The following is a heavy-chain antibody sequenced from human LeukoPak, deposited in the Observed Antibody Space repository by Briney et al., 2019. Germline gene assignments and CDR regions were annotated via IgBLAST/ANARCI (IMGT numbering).Heavy chain of an antibody. CDR1: GYRFTSYW. Sequence: GESLQISCQGSGYRFTSYWIGWVRPMPGKGLEWMGIIYPGDSDTRYSPSFQGQVTFSADKSISTAYLQWSSLKASDTAMYYCARRWGISHNQFDYWGQGTLVTVSS. CDR2: IYPGDSDT. CDR3: ARRWGISHNQFDY. D-gene: IGHD6-13*01. J-gene: IGHJ4*02. V-gene: IGHV5-51*01.